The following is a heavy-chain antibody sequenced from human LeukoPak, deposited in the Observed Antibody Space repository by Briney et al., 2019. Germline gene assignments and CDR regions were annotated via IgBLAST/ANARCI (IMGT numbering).Heavy chain of an antibody. Sequence: SETLSLTCTVSGGSICSYYWSWIRQPPGKGLEWIGYIYYSGSTNYNPSLKSRVTISVDTSKNQFSLKLSSVTAADMAVYYCAREDIYYDFWSGARDLPINWFDPWGQGTLVTVSS. CDR1: GGSICSYY. CDR3: AREDIYYDFWSGARDLPINWFDP. J-gene: IGHJ5*02. D-gene: IGHD3-3*01. CDR2: IYYSGST. V-gene: IGHV4-59*01.